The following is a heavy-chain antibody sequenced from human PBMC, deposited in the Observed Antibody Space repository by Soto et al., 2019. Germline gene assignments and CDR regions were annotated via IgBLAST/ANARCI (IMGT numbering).Heavy chain of an antibody. CDR2: INPNSGGT. Sequence: ASVKVSCKASGYTFTGYYMHWVRQAPGQGLEWMGWINPNSGGTNYAQKFQGWVTMTRDTSISTAYMELSRLRSDDTAVYYCARAGLYSSSQGWFDPWGQGTLVTVSS. D-gene: IGHD6-6*01. J-gene: IGHJ5*02. CDR1: GYTFTGYY. CDR3: ARAGLYSSSQGWFDP. V-gene: IGHV1-2*04.